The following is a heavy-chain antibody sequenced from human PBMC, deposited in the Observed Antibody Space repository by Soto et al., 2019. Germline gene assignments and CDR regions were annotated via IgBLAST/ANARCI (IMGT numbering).Heavy chain of an antibody. J-gene: IGHJ3*02. V-gene: IGHV4-59*01. CDR2: IYYSGST. D-gene: IGHD3-3*01. CDR3: ASTGYYDFWSSEIGEASDI. Sequence: KGLEWIGYIYYSGSTNYNPSLKSRVTISVDTSKNQFSLKLSSVTAADTAVYYCASTGYYDFWSSEIGEASDIWGKRTMVTGTS.